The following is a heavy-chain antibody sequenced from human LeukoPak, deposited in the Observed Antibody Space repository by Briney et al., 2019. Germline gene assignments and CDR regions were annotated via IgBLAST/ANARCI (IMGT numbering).Heavy chain of an antibody. V-gene: IGHV3-53*01. CDR1: GFTVSSNY. Sequence: AGGSLRLSCAASGFTVSSNYMSWVRQAPGKGLEWVSVIYSGGITDYADSVKGRFTISRDNSKNTVYLQMNSLRAEDTAVYYCARENGYNTWGQGTLVTVSS. CDR2: IYSGGIT. J-gene: IGHJ5*02. D-gene: IGHD5-24*01. CDR3: ARENGYNT.